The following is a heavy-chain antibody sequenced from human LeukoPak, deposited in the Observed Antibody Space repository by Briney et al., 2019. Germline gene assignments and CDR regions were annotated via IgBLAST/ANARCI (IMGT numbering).Heavy chain of an antibody. D-gene: IGHD1-20*01. CDR2: ISPNNGNT. Sequence: ASVKVSCKATGYTFSSYSISWVRQAPGQRLEWMGWISPNNGNTHYAQGVQGRVTMTTDTSRSTAYMELRNLRSDDTAVYYCARSRITGTYYFDYWGQGTLVTVSS. CDR3: ARSRITGTYYFDY. J-gene: IGHJ4*02. CDR1: GYTFSSYS. V-gene: IGHV1-18*04.